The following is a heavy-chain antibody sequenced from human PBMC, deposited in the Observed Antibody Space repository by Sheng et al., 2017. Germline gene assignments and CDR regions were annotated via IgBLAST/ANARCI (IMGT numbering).Heavy chain of an antibody. J-gene: IGHJ2*01. CDR3: AKEAMDTPMEYWYFDV. CDR2: ISYEGSAQ. CDR1: GLTFSSYG. Sequence: QVQLVESGGGVVQPGRSLRLSCAASGLTFSSYGMHWVRQAPEKGLEWVAVISYEGSAQHYADSVRGRFTISRDNSKNTVYLQMNSLRPEDTAVYYCAKEAMDTPMEYWYFDVWGRGTLVTVSS. V-gene: IGHV3-30*18. D-gene: IGHD5-18*01.